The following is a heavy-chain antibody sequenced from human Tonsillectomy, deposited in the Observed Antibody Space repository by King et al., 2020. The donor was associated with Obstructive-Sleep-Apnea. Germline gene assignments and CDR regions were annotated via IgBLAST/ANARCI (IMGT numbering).Heavy chain of an antibody. Sequence: QLQESGPGLVKPSETLSLTCTVSGVSISSSSYYWGWIRQPPGKGLECVGSIYYSGSTYYNPSLKSRVTISVDTSKNQFSLNLSPVTAADTAVFYCARTSYYYDSSGYYYERALYYFDYWGQGTLVTVSS. CDR3: ARTSYYYDSSGYYYERALYYFDY. J-gene: IGHJ4*02. D-gene: IGHD3-22*01. CDR2: IYYSGST. V-gene: IGHV4-39*07. CDR1: GVSISSSSYY.